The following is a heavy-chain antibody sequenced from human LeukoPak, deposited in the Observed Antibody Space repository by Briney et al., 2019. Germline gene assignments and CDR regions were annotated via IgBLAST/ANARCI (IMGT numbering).Heavy chain of an antibody. J-gene: IGHJ4*02. CDR1: GYSITSGYY. CDR2: IYHSGST. CDR3: ARDASGSYSSGY. Sequence: PETLSLTRTVSGYSITSGYYWGWTRQPPGKGREGFGRIYHSGSTYSNPSLRRRATISVDTSKNQFSRKLSSVTAADTAVYYCARDASGSYSSGYWGQGTLVTVSS. D-gene: IGHD1-26*01. V-gene: IGHV4-38-2*02.